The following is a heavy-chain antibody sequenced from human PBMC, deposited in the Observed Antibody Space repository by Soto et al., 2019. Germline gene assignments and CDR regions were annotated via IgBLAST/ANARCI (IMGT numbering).Heavy chain of an antibody. D-gene: IGHD3-16*01. V-gene: IGHV3-23*01. CDR3: AKDRRAGGNSAFYFDF. Sequence: CMRLSWASCGIRVSNSAISWGRKTPGKGLEWVSLISATGGGTYYADSVKGRFTISRDNSHNTLYLQVHSLTAEDTAVYYCAKDRRAGGNSAFYFDFCGQGAQVTVSS. CDR1: GIRVSNSA. J-gene: IGHJ4*02. CDR2: ISATGGGT.